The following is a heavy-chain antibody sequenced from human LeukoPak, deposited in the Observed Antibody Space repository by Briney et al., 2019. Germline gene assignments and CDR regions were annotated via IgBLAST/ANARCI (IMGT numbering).Heavy chain of an antibody. V-gene: IGHV1-2*02. J-gene: IGHJ3*02. CDR3: AREVLNVKIVDQPDGFHM. Sequence: PGASVKVSCRASGYIFTDYYIHWVRQAPGQGLEWMGLINPNNGDTTYAQKFQGRVSLTRATSITTAYMEMRGLTSGDTATYYCAREVLNVKIVDQPDGFHMWGQGTVVTVSS. D-gene: IGHD1-26*01. CDR1: GYIFTDYY. CDR2: INPNNGDT.